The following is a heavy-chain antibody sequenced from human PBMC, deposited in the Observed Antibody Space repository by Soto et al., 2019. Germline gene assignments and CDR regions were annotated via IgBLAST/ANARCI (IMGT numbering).Heavy chain of an antibody. CDR1: GGSISSYY. J-gene: IGHJ5*02. CDR3: ARLSAEYCSSTSCYFNWFDP. V-gene: IGHV4-59*01. Sequence: SETLSLTCTVSGGSISSYYWSWIRQPPGKGLEWIGYIYYSGNTNYNPSLKSRVTISVDTSKNQFSLKLSSVTAADTAVYYCARLSAEYCSSTSCYFNWFDPWGQGTLVTVSS. D-gene: IGHD2-2*01. CDR2: IYYSGNT.